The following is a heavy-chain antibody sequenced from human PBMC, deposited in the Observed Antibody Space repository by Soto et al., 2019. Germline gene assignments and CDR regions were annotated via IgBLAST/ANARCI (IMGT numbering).Heavy chain of an antibody. CDR3: ARVGPAHYYDSSGYYSPLDH. CDR2: IIPMFGTA. Sequence: QVQLVQSGAEVKKPGSSVKVSCKASGDTFSSYAINWVRQAPGQGLEWMGGIIPMFGTANYAQKFKGRVTITAGESTSTVYMELSSLRSEEPAVYYCARVGPAHYYDSSGYYSPLDHWGQGTLVTVSS. V-gene: IGHV1-69*01. D-gene: IGHD3-22*01. CDR1: GDTFSSYA. J-gene: IGHJ4*02.